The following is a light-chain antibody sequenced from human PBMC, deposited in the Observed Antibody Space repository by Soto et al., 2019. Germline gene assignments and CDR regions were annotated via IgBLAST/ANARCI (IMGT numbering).Light chain of an antibody. Sequence: DIQMTQSPSTLSASVGDRVTITCRASQSISSWLAWYQQKPGKAPKLLIYDASSLESGVPSRFSGSGSGTAYTLTISSLQPDDXATYYCQQYNSYWTFGQGTKVEIK. CDR3: QQYNSYWT. V-gene: IGKV1-5*01. CDR2: DAS. CDR1: QSISSW. J-gene: IGKJ1*01.